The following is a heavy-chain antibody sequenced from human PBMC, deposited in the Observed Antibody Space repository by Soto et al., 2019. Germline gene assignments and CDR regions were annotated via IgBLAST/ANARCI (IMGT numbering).Heavy chain of an antibody. CDR2: ISGSGGGT. J-gene: IGHJ4*02. V-gene: IGHV3-23*01. CDR3: AKVPYNSGWYYFDS. D-gene: IGHD6-19*01. Sequence: GGSLRFSCVASGFTFSDCAMSWVHQAPGKGLEWVSGISGSGGGTYFPDSVKGRFTISRDNSKNTLYLQMNSLRAEDTAVYYCAKVPYNSGWYYFDSWGQGTPVTVSS. CDR1: GFTFSDCA.